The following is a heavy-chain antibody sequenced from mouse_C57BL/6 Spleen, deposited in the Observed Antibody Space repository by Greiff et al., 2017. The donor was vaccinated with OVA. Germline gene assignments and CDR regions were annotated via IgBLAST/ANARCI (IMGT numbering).Heavy chain of an antibody. CDR2: IYPRSGNT. CDR1: GYTFTSYG. V-gene: IGHV1-81*01. D-gene: IGHD1-1*01. CDR3: ARDYYGSSYPWFAY. Sequence: VQLQQSGAELARPGASVKLSCKASGYTFTSYGISWVKQRTGQGLEWIGEIYPRSGNTYYNEKLKGKATLTADKSSSTAYMELRSLTSEDSAVYFCARDYYGSSYPWFAYWGQGTLVTVSA. J-gene: IGHJ3*01.